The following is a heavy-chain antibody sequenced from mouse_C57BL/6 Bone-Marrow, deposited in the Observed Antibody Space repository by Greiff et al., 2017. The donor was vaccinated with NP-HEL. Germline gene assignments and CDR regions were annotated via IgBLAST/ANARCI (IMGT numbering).Heavy chain of an antibody. CDR1: GYTFTSYW. J-gene: IGHJ4*01. V-gene: IGHV1-69*01. CDR3: ASGKLYYGSFYAMDY. CDR2: IDPSDSYT. D-gene: IGHD2-2*01. Sequence: QVQLQQPGAELVMPGASVKLSCKASGYTFTSYWMHWVKQRPGQGLEWIGEIDPSDSYTNYNQKFKGKSTLTVDKSSSTAYMQLSSLTSEDSAVYYCASGKLYYGSFYAMDYWGQGTSVTVSS.